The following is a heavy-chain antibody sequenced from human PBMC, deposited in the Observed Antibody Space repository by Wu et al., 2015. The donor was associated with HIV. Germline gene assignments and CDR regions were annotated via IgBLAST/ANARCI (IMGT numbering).Heavy chain of an antibody. V-gene: IGHV1-18*01. J-gene: IGHJ4*02. D-gene: IGHD2-2*01. CDR2: ISTYNGNR. CDR1: GYRFTSHG. Sequence: QVQLWQSGAEVKKPGASVKVSCKASGYRFTSHGISWVRQAPGQGLEWMGWISTYNGNRNYVQKFQGRVTMTTDTSTNTAYMELRSLRSDDTAIYYCARVGCSSISCWYYFDYWGQGTLVTVSS. CDR3: ARVGCSSISCWYYFDY.